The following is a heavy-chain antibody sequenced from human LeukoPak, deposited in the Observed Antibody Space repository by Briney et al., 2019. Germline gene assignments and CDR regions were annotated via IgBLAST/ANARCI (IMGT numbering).Heavy chain of an antibody. CDR1: GYSLSNYG. D-gene: IGHD3-10*01. V-gene: IGHV3-33*06. J-gene: IGHJ6*02. Sequence: GRSLRLSCAASGYSLSNYGMHWVRQAPGKGLEWVAVIRYDGGNKYYGDSVKGRFTISRDTSKNTMYLQMNSLRAEDMAVYYCAKEMRGAPLESMDVWGQGTTVTVSS. CDR2: IRYDGGNK. CDR3: AKEMRGAPLESMDV.